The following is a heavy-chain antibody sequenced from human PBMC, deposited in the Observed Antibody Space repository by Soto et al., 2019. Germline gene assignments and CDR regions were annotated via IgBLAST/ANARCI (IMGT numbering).Heavy chain of an antibody. Sequence: GESLKISCKGSGYSFTSYWIGWVRQMPGKGLEWMGIIYPGDSDTRYSPSFQGQVTISADKSISTAYLQWSSLKASDTAMYYCARHAVNYYYGMDVWGQGTTVTVSS. CDR2: IYPGDSDT. D-gene: IGHD4-17*01. J-gene: IGHJ6*02. CDR1: GYSFTSYW. CDR3: ARHAVNYYYGMDV. V-gene: IGHV5-51*01.